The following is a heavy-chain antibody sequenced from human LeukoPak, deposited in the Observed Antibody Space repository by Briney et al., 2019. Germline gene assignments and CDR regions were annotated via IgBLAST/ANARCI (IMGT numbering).Heavy chain of an antibody. CDR3: ARGRSSGPQFDP. Sequence: GASVKVSCKASGYTFTSYDINWVRQATGQGLEWMGWMNPNSGNTGYAQKFQGRVTMIRNTSISTAYMELSSLRSEDTAVYYCARGRSSGPQFDPWGQGTLVTVSS. D-gene: IGHD6-19*01. J-gene: IGHJ5*02. CDR1: GYTFTSYD. CDR2: MNPNSGNT. V-gene: IGHV1-8*01.